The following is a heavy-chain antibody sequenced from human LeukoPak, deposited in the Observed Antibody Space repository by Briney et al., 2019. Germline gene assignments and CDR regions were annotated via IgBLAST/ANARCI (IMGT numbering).Heavy chain of an antibody. D-gene: IGHD2-15*01. V-gene: IGHV1-69*01. CDR1: GGTFSSYA. J-gene: IGHJ4*02. CDR3: ARDSPYWPGHFDY. Sequence: GASVKVSCKASGGTFSSYAISWVRQAPGQGLEWMGGIIPIFGTANYAQKFQGRVTITADESTSTAYMELSSLRSEDTAAYYCARDSPYWPGHFDYWGQGTLVTVSS. CDR2: IIPIFGTA.